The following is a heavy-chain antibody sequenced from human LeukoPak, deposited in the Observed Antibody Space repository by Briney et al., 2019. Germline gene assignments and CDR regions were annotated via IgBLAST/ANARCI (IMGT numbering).Heavy chain of an antibody. Sequence: GGSLRLSCAASGFTFSSHAVSWVRHAPGKGLEWVSAISGSGGNTYYADSVKGRLTISRDNSKNTLYLQLNRLRAEDTAVYYCSKDSLAGCGGDCYAFDFWGQGTRVTLS. J-gene: IGHJ4*02. CDR1: GFTFSSHA. CDR3: SKDSLAGCGGDCYAFDF. CDR2: ISGSGGNT. D-gene: IGHD2-21*02. V-gene: IGHV3-23*01.